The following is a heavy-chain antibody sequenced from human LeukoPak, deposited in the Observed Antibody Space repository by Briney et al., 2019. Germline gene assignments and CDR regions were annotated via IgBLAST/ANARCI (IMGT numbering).Heavy chain of an antibody. D-gene: IGHD6-19*01. CDR3: ARSPPAVAGIYF. CDR2: IWYDGSYE. J-gene: IGHJ4*02. Sequence: GRSLRLSCAASGFTFSTYGMHWVRQAPGKGLEWVAVIWYDGSYEYYGDSVKGRFTISRDNSKNTLYLQMNSLRAEDTAVYYCARSPPAVAGIYFWGQGTLVTVSS. CDR1: GFTFSTYG. V-gene: IGHV3-33*01.